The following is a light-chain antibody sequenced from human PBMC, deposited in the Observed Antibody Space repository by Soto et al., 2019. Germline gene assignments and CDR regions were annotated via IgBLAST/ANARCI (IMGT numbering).Light chain of an antibody. V-gene: IGLV2-8*01. J-gene: IGLJ3*02. CDR3: SSYAGRNKV. Sequence: SALTQPPSASGSPGQSVTISCTGTSSDVGGYNYVSWYQQHPGKAPKLVIYEVNKRPSGVPDRFSGSKSGSTASLTVSGLQAEDEADYYCSSYAGRNKVFGGGTKLTVL. CDR2: EVN. CDR1: SSDVGGYNY.